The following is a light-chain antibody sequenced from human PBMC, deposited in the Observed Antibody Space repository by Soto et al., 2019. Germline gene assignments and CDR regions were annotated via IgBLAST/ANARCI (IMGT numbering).Light chain of an antibody. Sequence: DIQMTQSPSSLSASIGDRVTITCLARQGLSSWLAWYQQKPGKAPKLLIYAASTLQSGVPSRFSGSGSGTDFPLTISGLQPEDCATYYCQQDNAFPLSCGGGTKVEIK. J-gene: IGKJ4*01. CDR1: QGLSSW. CDR2: AAS. CDR3: QQDNAFPLS. V-gene: IGKV1D-12*01.